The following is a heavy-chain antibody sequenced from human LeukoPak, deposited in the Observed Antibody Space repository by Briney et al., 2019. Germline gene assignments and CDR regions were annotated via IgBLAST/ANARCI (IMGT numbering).Heavy chain of an antibody. V-gene: IGHV4-38-2*02. J-gene: IGHJ4*02. CDR2: INHSGST. CDR1: GYSISSGYY. CDR3: AASRPYYGSGSYYRHPYYFDY. Sequence: SETLSLTCTVSGYSISSGYYWGWIRQPPGKGLEWIGEINHSGSTNYNPSLKSRVTISVDTSKNQFSLKLSSVTAADTAVYYCAASRPYYGSGSYYRHPYYFDYWGQGTLVTVSS. D-gene: IGHD3-10*01.